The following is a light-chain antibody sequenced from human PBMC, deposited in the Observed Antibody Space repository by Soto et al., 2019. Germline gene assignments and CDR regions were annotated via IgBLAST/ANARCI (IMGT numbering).Light chain of an antibody. J-gene: IGKJ5*01. CDR3: QQDYNLPIT. CDR1: HSVSSS. V-gene: IGKV3-15*01. CDR2: GAS. Sequence: EVVMTPSLATLSVSTGARATLSCRASHSVSSSLAWYQQKPGQAPRLLISGASTRAAGIPARFSGSGSGTEFTLTISSLQSEDFAVYYCQQDYNLPITFCQGTRLEV.